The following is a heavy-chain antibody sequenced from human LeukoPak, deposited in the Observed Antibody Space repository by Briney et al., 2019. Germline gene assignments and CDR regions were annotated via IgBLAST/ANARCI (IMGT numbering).Heavy chain of an antibody. CDR2: INPSNGNT. Sequence: GASVKVSCKASGYTFTSYYMHWVRQAPGQGLEWMGIINPSNGNTGYAQKFQGRVTMTRDVSTSTVYMELSSLRSEDTAVYYCARGGYSYVSAAFNIWGQGTMVTVSS. CDR3: ARGGYSYVSAAFNI. D-gene: IGHD5-18*01. V-gene: IGHV1-46*01. J-gene: IGHJ3*02. CDR1: GYTFTSYY.